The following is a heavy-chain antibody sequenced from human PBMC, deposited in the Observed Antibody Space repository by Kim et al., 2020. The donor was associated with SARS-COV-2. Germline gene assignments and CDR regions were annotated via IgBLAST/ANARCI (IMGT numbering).Heavy chain of an antibody. V-gene: IGHV3-21*01. CDR3: ARDRGSGYDPGFY. Sequence: EDTVRGRLTISRDNDKNSLYLQMNSLRAEDTAVYYCARDRGSGYDPGFYWGQGILVTVSS. J-gene: IGHJ4*02. D-gene: IGHD5-12*01.